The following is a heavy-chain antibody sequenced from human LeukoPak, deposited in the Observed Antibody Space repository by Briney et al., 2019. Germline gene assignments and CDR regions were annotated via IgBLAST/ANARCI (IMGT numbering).Heavy chain of an antibody. CDR2: ISSNGGST. CDR3: VKGSRPDAFDI. J-gene: IGHJ3*02. V-gene: IGHV3-64D*06. Sequence: GGSLRLSCSASGFTFSSYAMHCVRQAPGKGLEYVSAISSNGGSTYYADSVKGRFTISRDNSKNTLYLQMSSLRAEDTAVYYCVKGSRPDAFDIWGQGTMVTVSS. D-gene: IGHD3-10*01. CDR1: GFTFSSYA.